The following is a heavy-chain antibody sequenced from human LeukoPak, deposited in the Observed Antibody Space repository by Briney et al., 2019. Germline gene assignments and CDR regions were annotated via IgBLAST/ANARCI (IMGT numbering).Heavy chain of an antibody. Sequence: ASVKVSCKASGYTFTGYYMHWVRQAPGQGLEWMGWINPNSGGTNYAQKFQGRVTMTRDTSISTAYMELSRLRSDDTALYYCAKDSVVVPGLVNHFGSWGQGTLVTVSS. J-gene: IGHJ4*02. V-gene: IGHV1-2*02. D-gene: IGHD2-2*01. CDR1: GYTFTGYY. CDR3: AKDSVVVPGLVNHFGS. CDR2: INPNSGGT.